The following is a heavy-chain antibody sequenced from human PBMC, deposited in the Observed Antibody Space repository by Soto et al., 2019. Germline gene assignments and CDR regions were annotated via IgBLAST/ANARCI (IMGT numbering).Heavy chain of an antibody. CDR2: ISYDGSNK. CDR3: ARVFILGGGLDY. V-gene: IGHV3-30-3*01. J-gene: IGHJ4*02. Sequence: VGSLRLSCAASGFTFSSYAMHWVRQAPGKGLEWVAVISYDGSNKYYADSVKGRFTISRDNSKNTLYLQMNSLRAEDTAVYYCARVFILGGGLDYWGQGTLVTVSS. CDR1: GFTFSSYA. D-gene: IGHD2-15*01.